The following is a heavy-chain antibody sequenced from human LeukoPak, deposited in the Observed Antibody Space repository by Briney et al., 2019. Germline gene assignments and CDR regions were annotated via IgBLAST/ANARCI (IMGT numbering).Heavy chain of an antibody. Sequence: SVKVSCKASGGTFSSYAISWVRQAPGQGLEWMGGLIPIFGTANYAQKFQGRVTVTADESTSTAYMELSSLRSEDTAVYYCASGEVIRYLYNWFDPWGQGTLVTVSS. D-gene: IGHD3-9*01. CDR3: ASGEVIRYLYNWFDP. J-gene: IGHJ5*02. CDR2: LIPIFGTA. V-gene: IGHV1-69*01. CDR1: GGTFSSYA.